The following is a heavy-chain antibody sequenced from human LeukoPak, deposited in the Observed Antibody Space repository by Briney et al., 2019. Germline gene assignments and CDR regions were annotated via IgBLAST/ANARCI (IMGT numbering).Heavy chain of an antibody. V-gene: IGHV3-23*01. CDR3: ARVKVGLWYFDY. CDR1: GFTFSSYA. CDR2: ISGSGGST. D-gene: IGHD1-26*01. J-gene: IGHJ4*02. Sequence: GGSLRLSCAASGFTFSSYAMSWVRQAPGKGLEWVSAISGSGGSTYYADSVKGRFTISRDNSKNTLYLQMNSLRAEDTAVYYCARVKVGLWYFDYWGQGTLVTVSS.